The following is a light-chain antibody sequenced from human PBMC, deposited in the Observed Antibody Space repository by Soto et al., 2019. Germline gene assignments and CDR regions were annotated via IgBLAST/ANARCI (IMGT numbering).Light chain of an antibody. CDR2: GAS. Sequence: EIVLTQSPGTLSLSPGERATLSFRASQSVSSNLAWYQQKPGQAPRLLIYGASSRATGIPDRFSGSGSGTDFTLTISRLEPEDFAVYYCQQYGSSITFGQGTRLEIK. CDR3: QQYGSSIT. V-gene: IGKV3-20*01. J-gene: IGKJ5*01. CDR1: QSVSSN.